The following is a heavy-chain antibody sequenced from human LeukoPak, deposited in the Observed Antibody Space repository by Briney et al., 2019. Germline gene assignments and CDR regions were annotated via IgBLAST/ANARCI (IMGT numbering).Heavy chain of an antibody. CDR2: ISSSSSYI. D-gene: IGHD6-13*01. V-gene: IGHV3-21*05. J-gene: IGHJ3*02. CDR3: AREYSSSWTYYAFDI. Sequence: PGGSLRLSCAASGFTFSSYEMNWVRQAPGKGLEWVSYISSSSSYIYYADSVKGRFTISRDNAKNSLYLQMNSLRAEDTAVYYCAREYSSSWTYYAFDIWGQGTMVTVSS. CDR1: GFTFSSYE.